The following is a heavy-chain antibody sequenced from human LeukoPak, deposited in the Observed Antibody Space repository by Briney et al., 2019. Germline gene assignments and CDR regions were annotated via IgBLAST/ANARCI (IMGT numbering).Heavy chain of an antibody. CDR2: IYFDGSKK. Sequence: GSLRLSCLASGFTFPTYGMHWVRQAPGKGQEWVALIYFDGSKKYYADSVKGRFTISRDNSNTTLYLEMNRLRVEDTAIYYCAKTTIAAVGAHFDHWGQGDLVTVSS. CDR3: AKTTIAAVGAHFDH. J-gene: IGHJ4*02. D-gene: IGHD6-13*01. CDR1: GFTFPTYG. V-gene: IGHV3-33*03.